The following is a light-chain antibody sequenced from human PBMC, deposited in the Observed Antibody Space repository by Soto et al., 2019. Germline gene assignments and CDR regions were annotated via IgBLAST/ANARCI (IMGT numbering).Light chain of an antibody. Sequence: DIQMTQSPSTLSASVGDRVTITCRASQTISSWLDWYQQKPGKAPKLLIYKASTLKSGVPSRFSGSGSGTEFTLTISSLQPDDFATYYCQHHNSYSEAFGQGTKVELK. CDR3: QHHNSYSEA. J-gene: IGKJ1*01. CDR1: QTISSW. V-gene: IGKV1-5*03. CDR2: KAS.